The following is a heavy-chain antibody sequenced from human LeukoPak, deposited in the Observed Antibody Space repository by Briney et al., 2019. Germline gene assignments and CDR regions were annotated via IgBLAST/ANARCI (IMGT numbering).Heavy chain of an antibody. J-gene: IGHJ3*01. CDR2: MKGDGSEI. V-gene: IGHV3-7*01. CDR3: ARPAYTAAYNL. Sequence: GGSLRLSCAASGFIFSTYWMMWARQAPGKGLEWVANMKGDGSEIHYVDSVKGRFTISRDNARNSLFLQMNGLRPEDTAVYYCARPAYTAAYNLWGQGTMVTVSS. D-gene: IGHD3-16*01. CDR1: GFIFSTYW.